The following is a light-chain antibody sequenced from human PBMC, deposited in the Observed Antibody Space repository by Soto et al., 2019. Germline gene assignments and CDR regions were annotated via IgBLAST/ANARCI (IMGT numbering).Light chain of an antibody. Sequence: EIVMTQSPATLSVSPGERSTLSCSASQSVTNSLAWYQQKPGQAPRLLVYDASNRATGIPTRFSGSGSGTDFTLTISNLEPEDFAVYYCQQHISWPLTFGGGTKVDIK. J-gene: IGKJ4*01. CDR3: QQHISWPLT. CDR1: QSVTNS. CDR2: DAS. V-gene: IGKV3-11*01.